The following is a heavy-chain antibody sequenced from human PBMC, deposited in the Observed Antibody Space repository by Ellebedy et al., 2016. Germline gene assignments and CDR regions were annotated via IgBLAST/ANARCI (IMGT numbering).Heavy chain of an antibody. D-gene: IGHD3-22*01. CDR3: ARGVWDYDSSGYYYYYGMDV. V-gene: IGHV1-46*01. Sequence: ASVKVSXXASGYTFTSYYMHWVRQAPGQGLEWMGIINPSGGSTSYAQKFQGRVTMTRNTSISTAYMELSSLRSEDTAVYYCARGVWDYDSSGYYYYYGMDVWGQGTTVTVSS. CDR1: GYTFTSYY. J-gene: IGHJ6*02. CDR2: INPSGGST.